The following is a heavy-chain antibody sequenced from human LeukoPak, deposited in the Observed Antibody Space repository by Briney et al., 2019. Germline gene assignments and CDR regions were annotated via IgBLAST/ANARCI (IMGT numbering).Heavy chain of an antibody. D-gene: IGHD2-15*01. CDR3: AREDYSLDAFDI. Sequence: ASVKVSCKASGYTFTGYYMHWVRQAPGQGLEWMGWINPNSGGTNYAQKFQGRVTMTRDTSISTAYMELSRLRSDDTAVYFCAREDYSLDAFDIWGQGTMVTVSS. CDR1: GYTFTGYY. V-gene: IGHV1-2*02. CDR2: INPNSGGT. J-gene: IGHJ3*02.